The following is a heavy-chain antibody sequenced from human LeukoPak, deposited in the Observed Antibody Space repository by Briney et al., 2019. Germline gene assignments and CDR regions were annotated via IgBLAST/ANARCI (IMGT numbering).Heavy chain of an antibody. Sequence: GGSLRLSCAASGFTFSSYSMNWVRQAPGKGLEWVSSISSSSSYIYYADSVKGRFTISRDNAKNSLYLQMNSLRAEDTAVYYCAGEDSSGYYYQGSLDYWGQGTLVTVSS. CDR3: AGEDSSGYYYQGSLDY. V-gene: IGHV3-21*01. D-gene: IGHD3-22*01. J-gene: IGHJ4*02. CDR2: ISSSSSYI. CDR1: GFTFSSYS.